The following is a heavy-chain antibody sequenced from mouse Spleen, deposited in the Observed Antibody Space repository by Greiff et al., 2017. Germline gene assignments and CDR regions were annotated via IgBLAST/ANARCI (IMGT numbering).Heavy chain of an antibody. D-gene: IGHD4-1*01. J-gene: IGHJ2*01. CDR2: IHPNSGST. V-gene: IGHV1-64*01. CDR1: GYTFTSYW. CDR3: ARGNWDEGDY. Sequence: QVQLKQPGAELVKPGASVKLSCKASGYTFTSYWMHWVKQRPGQGLEWIGMIHPNSGSTNYNEKFKSKATLTVDKSSSTAYMQLSSLTSEDSAVYYCARGNWDEGDYWGQGTTLTVSS.